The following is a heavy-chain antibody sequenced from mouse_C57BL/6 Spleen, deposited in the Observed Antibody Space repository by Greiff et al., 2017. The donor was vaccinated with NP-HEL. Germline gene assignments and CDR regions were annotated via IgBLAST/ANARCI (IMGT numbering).Heavy chain of an antibody. V-gene: IGHV5-17*01. CDR3: ARRGGIYYGNLYYAMDY. CDR1: GFTFSDYG. CDR2: ISSGSSTI. Sequence: VQLKESGGGLVKPGGSLKLSCAASGFTFSDYGMHWVRQAPEKGLEWVAYISSGSSTIYYADTVKGRFTISRDNAKNTLFLQMTSLRSEDTAMYYCARRGGIYYGNLYYAMDYWGQGTSVTVSS. D-gene: IGHD2-1*01. J-gene: IGHJ4*01.